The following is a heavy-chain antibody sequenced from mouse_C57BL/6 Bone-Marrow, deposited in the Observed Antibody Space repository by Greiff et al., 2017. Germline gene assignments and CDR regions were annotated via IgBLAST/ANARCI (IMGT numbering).Heavy chain of an antibody. CDR3: ARDWDVAY. CDR2: ISDGGSYT. D-gene: IGHD4-1*01. CDR1: GFTFSSYA. Sequence: EVNVVESGGGLVKPGGSLKLSCAASGFTFSSYAMSWVRQTPEKRLEWVATISDGGSYTYYPDNVKGRFTISRDNAKNNLYLQMSHLKSEDTAMYYCARDWDVAYWGQGTLVTVSA. J-gene: IGHJ3*01. V-gene: IGHV5-4*01.